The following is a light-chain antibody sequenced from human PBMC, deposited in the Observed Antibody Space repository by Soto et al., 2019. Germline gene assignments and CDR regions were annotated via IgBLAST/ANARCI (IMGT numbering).Light chain of an antibody. CDR2: KAS. CDR1: QSINNW. V-gene: IGKV1-5*03. J-gene: IGKJ1*01. CDR3: QEYNSYWT. Sequence: DIQMTQSPSTLSASVGDRVTLTCRASQSINNWLAWYQQKPGKAPKLLIYKASSLESGVPSRFSCSGSGTEFTLTISSLQPDDFATYYCQEYNSYWTFGQGTKVEIK.